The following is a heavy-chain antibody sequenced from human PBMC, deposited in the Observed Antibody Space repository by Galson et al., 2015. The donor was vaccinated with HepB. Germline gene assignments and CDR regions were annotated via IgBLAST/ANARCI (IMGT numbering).Heavy chain of an antibody. J-gene: IGHJ4*02. CDR3: ARKFYDILTGYYMFDY. Sequence: SCKASGYTFTSYAMNWVRQAPGQGLEWMGWINTNTGNPTYAQGFTGRFVFSLDTSVSTAYLQISSLKAEDTAVYYCARKFYDILTGYYMFDYWGQGTLVTVSS. CDR1: GYTFTSYA. CDR2: INTNTGNP. D-gene: IGHD3-9*01. V-gene: IGHV7-4-1*02.